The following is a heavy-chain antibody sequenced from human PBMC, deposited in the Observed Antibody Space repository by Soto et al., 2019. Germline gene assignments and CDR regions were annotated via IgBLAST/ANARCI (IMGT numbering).Heavy chain of an antibody. CDR2: IYPGDSDT. D-gene: IGHD5-12*01. CDR1: GSSFTSYW. Sequence: GESLKISCKGSGSSFTSYWIGGGRQMHGKGLEWMGIIYPGDSDTRYSPSFQGQVTISADKSISTAYLQWSSLKASDTAMYYCARRNSRGYSGYEYAFDIWGQGTMVTVS. V-gene: IGHV5-51*01. J-gene: IGHJ3*02. CDR3: ARRNSRGYSGYEYAFDI.